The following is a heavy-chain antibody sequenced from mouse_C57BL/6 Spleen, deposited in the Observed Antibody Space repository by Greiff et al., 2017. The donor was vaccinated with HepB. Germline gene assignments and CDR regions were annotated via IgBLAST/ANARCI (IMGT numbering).Heavy chain of an antibody. CDR1: GFTFSSYA. V-gene: IGHV5-4*03. J-gene: IGHJ4*01. CDR2: ISDGGSYT. Sequence: EVNLVESGGGLVKPGGSLKLSCAASGFTFSSYAMSWVRQTPEKRLEWVATISDGGSYTYYPDNVKGRFTISRDNAKNNLYLQMSHLKSEDTAMYYCARPGGYYAMDYWGQGTSVTVSS. CDR3: ARPGGYYAMDY.